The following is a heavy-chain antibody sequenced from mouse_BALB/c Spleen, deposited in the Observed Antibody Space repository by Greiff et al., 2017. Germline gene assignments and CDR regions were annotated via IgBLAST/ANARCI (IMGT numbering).Heavy chain of an antibody. D-gene: IGHD2-14*01. V-gene: IGHV1-9*01. CDR3: ARRDYRYDSWFAY. Sequence: VHLVESGAELMKPGASVKISCKATGYTFSSYWIEWVKQRPGHGLEWIGEILPGSGSTNYNEKFKGKATFTADTSSNTAYMQLSSLTSEDSAVYYCARRDYRYDSWFAYWGQGTLVTVSA. J-gene: IGHJ3*01. CDR2: ILPGSGST. CDR1: GYTFSSYW.